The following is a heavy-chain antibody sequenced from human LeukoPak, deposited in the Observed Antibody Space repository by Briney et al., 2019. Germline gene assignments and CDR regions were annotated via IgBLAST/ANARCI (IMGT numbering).Heavy chain of an antibody. Sequence: TSETLSFTCAVYGGSFSGYYWSWIRQPPGKGLEWIGEINHSGSTNYNPSLKSRVTISVDTSKNQFSLKLSSVTAADTAVYHCARGSKGWGLDYWGQGTLVTVSS. CDR3: ARGSKGWGLDY. CDR2: INHSGST. CDR1: GGSFSGYY. D-gene: IGHD3-16*01. J-gene: IGHJ4*02. V-gene: IGHV4-34*01.